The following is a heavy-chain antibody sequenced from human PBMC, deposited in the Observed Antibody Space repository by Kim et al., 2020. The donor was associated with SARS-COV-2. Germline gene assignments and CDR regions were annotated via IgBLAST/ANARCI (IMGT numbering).Heavy chain of an antibody. D-gene: IGHD4-17*01. Sequence: AESGKGRFTTSRDNSKNTLYRQMNGLRAEDTAVYYCAKDAGNDYGDQLDSWGQGTLVTVSS. CDR3: AKDAGNDYGDQLDS. J-gene: IGHJ5*01. V-gene: IGHV3-23*01.